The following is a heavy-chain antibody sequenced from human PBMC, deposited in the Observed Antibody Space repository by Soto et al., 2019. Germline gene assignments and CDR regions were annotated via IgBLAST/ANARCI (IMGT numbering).Heavy chain of an antibody. V-gene: IGHV2-5*02. J-gene: IGHJ4*02. D-gene: IGHD1-1*01. CDR1: GFSLSTSGVG. Sequence: QITLKESGPTLVKPTQTLTLTCTFSGFSLSTSGVGVGWIRQPPGKALEWLALIYLDDDKRYSPSLKSRLIITKDPSKNQVVLTMTNMDPVDTATYYCAHRLAATGLFDYWGQGTLVTLSS. CDR2: IYLDDDK. CDR3: AHRLAATGLFDY.